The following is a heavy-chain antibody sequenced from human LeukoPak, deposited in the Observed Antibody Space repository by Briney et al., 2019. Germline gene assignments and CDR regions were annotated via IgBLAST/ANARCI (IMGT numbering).Heavy chain of an antibody. D-gene: IGHD6-19*01. V-gene: IGHV5-51*01. Sequence: GAALQISCQGSGYSFTSYWIGWVRQMPGKGLEWMGIIYPGDSETRYSPSFQGQVTISADKSISTAYLQWSSLKASDTAMYYCARQLTGYSSGWYLDYWGQGTLAIVSS. J-gene: IGHJ4*02. CDR3: ARQLTGYSSGWYLDY. CDR2: IYPGDSET. CDR1: GYSFTSYW.